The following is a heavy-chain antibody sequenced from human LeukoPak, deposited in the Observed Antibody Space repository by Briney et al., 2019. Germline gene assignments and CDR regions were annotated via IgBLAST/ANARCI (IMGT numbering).Heavy chain of an antibody. V-gene: IGHV2-5*01. D-gene: IGHD4-17*01. J-gene: IGHJ4*02. CDR3: AHYGDYRFLYYFDY. Sequence: SGPTLVNPTQTLTLTCTFSGFSLTTSGAGVGWIRQPPGKALEWLALIYWNNDNRYNPSLKTRLTITKDTSKNQVVLIMANMDPVDTATYYCAHYGDYRFLYYFDYWGQGTPVTVSS. CDR2: IYWNNDN. CDR1: GFSLTTSGAG.